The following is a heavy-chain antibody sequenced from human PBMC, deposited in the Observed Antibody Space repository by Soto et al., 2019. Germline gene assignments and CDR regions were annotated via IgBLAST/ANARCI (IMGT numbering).Heavy chain of an antibody. CDR2: ISYDGSNK. Sequence: PGGSLRLSCAASGFTFSSYGMHWVRQAPGKGLEWVAVISYDGSNKYYADSVKGRFTISRDNSKNTLYLQMNSLRAEDTAVYYCAKVLLRYFDWLFPPRKYYFDYWGQGTLVTVSS. CDR1: GFTFSSYG. V-gene: IGHV3-30*18. D-gene: IGHD3-9*01. CDR3: AKVLLRYFDWLFPPRKYYFDY. J-gene: IGHJ4*02.